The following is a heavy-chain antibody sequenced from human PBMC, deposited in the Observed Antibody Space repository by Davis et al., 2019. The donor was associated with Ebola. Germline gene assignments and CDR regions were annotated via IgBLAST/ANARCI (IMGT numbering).Heavy chain of an antibody. V-gene: IGHV3-30*18. CDR1: GFTFSIYG. J-gene: IGHJ6*02. D-gene: IGHD3-22*01. Sequence: GESLKISCAASGFTFSIYGMHWISHAPGKGLEWVAFISYDGSKTFYADSVKGRFTISRDNSKNTMYLQMSSLRSEDTGVFYCAKENKSGWTGRHGMDVWGQGTTVTVSS. CDR2: ISYDGSKT. CDR3: AKENKSGWTGRHGMDV.